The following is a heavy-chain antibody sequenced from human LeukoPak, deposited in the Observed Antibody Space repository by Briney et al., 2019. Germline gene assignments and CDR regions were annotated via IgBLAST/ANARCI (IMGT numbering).Heavy chain of an antibody. Sequence: KPSDTLSLPCTVSGRPISSHYWSWVRQPPARGLEGVGYVLDNVRTKDNPSLNSLFTLSADTSKTQFSLRLTSVTAADTAVYYGATIKRGDSFGFFDFWGQGILVTVSS. D-gene: IGHD5-18*01. V-gene: IGHV4-59*07. CDR3: ATIKRGDSFGFFDF. J-gene: IGHJ4*02. CDR1: GRPISSHY. CDR2: VLDNVRT.